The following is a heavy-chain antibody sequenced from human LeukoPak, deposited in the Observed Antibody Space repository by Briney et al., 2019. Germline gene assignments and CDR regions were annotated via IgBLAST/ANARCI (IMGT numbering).Heavy chain of an antibody. Sequence: GGSLRLSCAASGFTFSSYSMNWVRQAPGKGLEWVSSISSSSSYIYYADSVKGRFTISRDNTKNSLFLQLNSLTAEDTAVYYCVRDRGWYHFDLWGQGTLVTVSS. CDR2: ISSSSSYI. D-gene: IGHD3-10*01. J-gene: IGHJ4*02. V-gene: IGHV3-21*06. CDR3: VRDRGWYHFDL. CDR1: GFTFSSYS.